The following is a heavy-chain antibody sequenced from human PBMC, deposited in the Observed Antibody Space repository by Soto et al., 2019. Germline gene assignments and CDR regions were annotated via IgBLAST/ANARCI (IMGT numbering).Heavy chain of an antibody. CDR3: RTQWLD. D-gene: IGHD6-19*01. CDR2: IRSKTDGGTT. Sequence: PGGSLRLSCAASGFTFSNAWMSWVRQAPGKGLEWVGRIRSKTDGGTTDYAAPVKGRFIISRDDSKKTVSLQMNSLKTEDTAVYYCRTQWLDWGQGTLVTAPQ. J-gene: IGHJ4*02. V-gene: IGHV3-15*01. CDR1: GFTFSNAW.